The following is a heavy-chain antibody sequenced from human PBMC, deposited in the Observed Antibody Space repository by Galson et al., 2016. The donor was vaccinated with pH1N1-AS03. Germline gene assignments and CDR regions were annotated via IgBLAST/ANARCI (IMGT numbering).Heavy chain of an antibody. V-gene: IGHV3-43*01. J-gene: IGHJ4*02. D-gene: IGHD2-15*01. CDR1: GFTFHDYT. CDR3: AKERNRIIDS. Sequence: SLRLSCAVSGFTFHDYTMHWVRQVPGKGLEWVSLFSWDGVTTFYADSVKGRFAISRDNSQNSLYLQMNSLRIEDTAFYYCAKERNRIIDSWGQGTLVTVSS. CDR2: FSWDGVTT.